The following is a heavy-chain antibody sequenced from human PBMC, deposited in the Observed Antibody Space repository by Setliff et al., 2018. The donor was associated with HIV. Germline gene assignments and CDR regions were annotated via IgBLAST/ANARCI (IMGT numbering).Heavy chain of an antibody. J-gene: IGHJ4*02. CDR1: GDSFNGSHYL. D-gene: IGHD6-19*01. Sequence: PSETLSLTCTVSGDSFNGSHYLWGWIRQPPGKGLEWVGNVYYNWATYYNPSLKNRVTISVDTSKNQFSLRLTSVTAADTAVYYCARELFGSGWYADSWGQGTLVTVSS. CDR3: ARELFGSGWYADS. V-gene: IGHV4-39*07. CDR2: VYYNWAT.